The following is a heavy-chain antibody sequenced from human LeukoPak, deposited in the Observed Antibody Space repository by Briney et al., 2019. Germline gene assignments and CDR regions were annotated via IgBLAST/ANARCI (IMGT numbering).Heavy chain of an antibody. D-gene: IGHD6-13*01. Sequence: GGSLRLSCAASGFPFSSYSMNWVRQAPGKGLEWVSSISSSSSYIYYADSVKGRFTISRDNAKNSLYLQMNSLRAEDTAVYYCAREGAAAGTEAFDIWGQGTMVTVSS. CDR1: GFPFSSYS. CDR2: ISSSSSYI. J-gene: IGHJ3*02. V-gene: IGHV3-21*01. CDR3: AREGAAAGTEAFDI.